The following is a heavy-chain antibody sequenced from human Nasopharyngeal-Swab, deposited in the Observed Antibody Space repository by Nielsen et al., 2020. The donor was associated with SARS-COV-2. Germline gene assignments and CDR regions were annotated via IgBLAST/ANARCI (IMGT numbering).Heavy chain of an antibody. Sequence: GESLKISCAASGFTFSSYAMHWVRQAPGKGLEWVAVISYDGSNKYYADSVKGRFTISSDNSKNTLYLQLNSLRAEDTALYYCARRINWSDFGGTYFDYWGQGRMVTVSS. CDR3: ARRINWSDFGGTYFDY. V-gene: IGHV3-30-3*01. CDR2: ISYDGSNK. J-gene: IGHJ4*02. D-gene: IGHD3-16*01. CDR1: GFTFSSYA.